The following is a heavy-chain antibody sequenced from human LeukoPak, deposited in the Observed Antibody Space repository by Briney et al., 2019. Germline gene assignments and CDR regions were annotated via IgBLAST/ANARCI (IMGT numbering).Heavy chain of an antibody. Sequence: PGGSLRLSCAASGFTFSSYWMHWVRQAPGKGLVWVSRINSDGSSTSYADSVKGRFTISRDNAKNTLYLEMNSLRAEDTAVYYCARVSPEGDYDYWGQGTLVTVSS. CDR1: GFTFSSYW. D-gene: IGHD4-17*01. CDR2: INSDGSST. J-gene: IGHJ4*02. CDR3: ARVSPEGDYDY. V-gene: IGHV3-74*01.